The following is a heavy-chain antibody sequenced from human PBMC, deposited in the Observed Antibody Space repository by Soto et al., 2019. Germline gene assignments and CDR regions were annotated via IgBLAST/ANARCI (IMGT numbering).Heavy chain of an antibody. CDR2: IWDDGGNK. J-gene: IGHJ4*02. CDR1: SFSFSSSG. V-gene: IGHV3-33*01. CDR3: ARSSGSYFAAFYDT. Sequence: QAQLEESGGGVVQPGTSLRLSCSASSFSFSSSGMHWVRQPPGKGLEWVAAIWDDGGNKYYADSVRGRFTISRVNSKNTLFLQMNSLRAEDTALYYCARSSGSYFAAFYDTWGQGTLVSVSS. D-gene: IGHD1-26*01.